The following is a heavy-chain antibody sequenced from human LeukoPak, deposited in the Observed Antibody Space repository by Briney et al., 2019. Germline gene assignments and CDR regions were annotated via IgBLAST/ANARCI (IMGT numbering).Heavy chain of an antibody. CDR3: ARGIIGYYFDY. Sequence: GASVKVSCKASGYTFTSYGISWVRHAPGQGLEWMGLISAYGNTNYAQNLQGRATMTTDTSTSTAYMELRSLRSDDTAVYYCARGIIGYYFDYWGQGTLVTVSS. CDR1: GYTFTSYG. D-gene: IGHD2-15*01. V-gene: IGHV1-18*01. J-gene: IGHJ4*02. CDR2: ISAYGNT.